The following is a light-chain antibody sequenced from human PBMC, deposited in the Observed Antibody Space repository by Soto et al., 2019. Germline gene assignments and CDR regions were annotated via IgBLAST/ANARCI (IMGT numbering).Light chain of an antibody. V-gene: IGKV1-5*03. CDR3: QLYNIYSWT. CDR2: KAS. CDR1: QSIGTW. J-gene: IGKJ1*01. Sequence: EIQMTQSPSALSASIGDRVTITCRASQSIGTWLAWYQQKPGKAPKVLIHKASSLESGAPSRFSGSGSGTEFTLTISSLQPGDFATYCCQLYNIYSWTFCQGANVDIK.